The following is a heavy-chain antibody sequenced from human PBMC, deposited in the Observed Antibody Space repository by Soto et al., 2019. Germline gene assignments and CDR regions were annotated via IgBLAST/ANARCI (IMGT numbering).Heavy chain of an antibody. CDR3: ARDKPLSPFDY. J-gene: IGHJ4*02. CDR1: GFTFSSYA. CDR2: IWYDGSNK. V-gene: IGHV3-33*08. Sequence: GGSLRLSCAASGFTFSSYAMHWVRQAPGKGLEWVAIIWYDGSNKYYADSVKGRFTISRDNSKNTLYLQMNSLRAEDTAVYYCARDKPLSPFDYWGQGTLVTVSS.